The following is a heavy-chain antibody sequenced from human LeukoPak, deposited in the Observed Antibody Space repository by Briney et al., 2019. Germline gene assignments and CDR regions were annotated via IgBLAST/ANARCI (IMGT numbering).Heavy chain of an antibody. CDR3: TRDPGDTYYYDSSGYYKDY. D-gene: IGHD3-22*01. CDR1: GFTFSPYS. V-gene: IGHV3-48*01. CDR2: ISSSGTTI. Sequence: PGGSLRLSCVASGFTFSPYSMNWVRQAPGKGLEWVSYISSSGTTIYYADSVKGRFTISRDNAKNSLYLQMNSLRAEDTAVYYCTRDPGDTYYYDSSGYYKDYWGQGTLVTVSS. J-gene: IGHJ4*02.